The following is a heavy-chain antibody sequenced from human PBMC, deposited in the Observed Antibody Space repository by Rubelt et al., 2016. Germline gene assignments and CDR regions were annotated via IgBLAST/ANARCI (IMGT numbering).Heavy chain of an antibody. CDR1: GGSISSSSYY. J-gene: IGHJ4*02. V-gene: IGHV4-39*01. CDR2: IYYSGST. D-gene: IGHD5-18*01. Sequence: QLQLQESGPGLVKPSETLSLTCTVSGGSISSSSYYWGWIRQPPGKGLEWIGSIYYSGSTNYNPSLKSRVTISVDTSKNRFSLKLRSGTAADTAVYYCARHVRYSYGRYYFDYWGQGTLVTVSS. CDR3: ARHVRYSYGRYYFDY.